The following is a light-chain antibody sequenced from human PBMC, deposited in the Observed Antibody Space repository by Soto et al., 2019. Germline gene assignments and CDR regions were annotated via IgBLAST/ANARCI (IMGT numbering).Light chain of an antibody. J-gene: IGLJ2*01. CDR3: RSYTSSSTVV. CDR1: SSDFGGYNY. Sequence: QSALTQPASVSGSPGQSITISCTGTSSDFGGYNYVSWYQQHPGKAPKLMIYDVSNRPSGVSNRVSGSKSGNTASLTISGLQAEDDADDYCRSYTSSSTVVFGGGTTLTVL. V-gene: IGLV2-14*01. CDR2: DVS.